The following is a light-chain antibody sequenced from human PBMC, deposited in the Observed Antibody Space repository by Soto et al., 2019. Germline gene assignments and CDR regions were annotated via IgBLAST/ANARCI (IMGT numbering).Light chain of an antibody. CDR3: LQYESYPYT. Sequence: DIQTTQSPSSLSASVGDRVTIDCRASQGIDNYLAWFQQKPGKAPKCLIYGASSLQSGVPSKFSGSGFGTDFTLTINSLQPEDFAAYYCLQYESYPYTFGQGTKLEIK. CDR2: GAS. V-gene: IGKV1-16*02. J-gene: IGKJ2*01. CDR1: QGIDNY.